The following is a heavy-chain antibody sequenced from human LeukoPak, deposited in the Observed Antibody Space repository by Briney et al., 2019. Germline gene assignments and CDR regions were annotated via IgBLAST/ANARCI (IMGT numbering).Heavy chain of an antibody. Sequence: GGSLRLSCAASGFIFSNYWMSWVRQAPGKGLEWVASIKEDGSEKFYVDSVKGRFTISRDNAKNSLYLQMNSLRAEDTAVYFCARILLRSESYYNPSDYWGQGTLVTVSS. CDR2: IKEDGSEK. V-gene: IGHV3-7*01. CDR3: ARILLRSESYYNPSDY. CDR1: GFIFSNYW. D-gene: IGHD3-10*01. J-gene: IGHJ4*02.